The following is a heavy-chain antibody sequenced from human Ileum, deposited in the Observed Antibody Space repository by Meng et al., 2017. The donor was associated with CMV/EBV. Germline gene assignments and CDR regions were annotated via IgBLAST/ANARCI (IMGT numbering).Heavy chain of an antibody. J-gene: IGHJ6*02. Sequence: GGSLRLSCAASGFTLISYSMHWVRQAPGKGLEWVAVISYEGSNKYYADSVKGRFTVSRDNSKKMLNLQMNNLRVEDTAVYYCARSASYFGVDVWGQGTTVTVSS. CDR2: ISYEGSNK. CDR3: ARSASYFGVDV. V-gene: IGHV3-30-3*01. CDR1: GFTLISYS.